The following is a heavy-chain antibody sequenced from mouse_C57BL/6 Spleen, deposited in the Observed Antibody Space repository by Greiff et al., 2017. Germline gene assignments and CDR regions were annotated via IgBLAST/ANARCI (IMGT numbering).Heavy chain of an antibody. CDR3: AREGLGLFAY. CDR1: GYTFTDYY. Sequence: EVKLQESGPVLVKPGASVKMSCKASGYTFTDYYMNWVKQSHGKSLEWIGVINPYNGGTSYNQKFKGKATLTVDKSSSTAYMELNSLTSEDSAVYYCAREGLGLFAYWGQGTLVTVSA. J-gene: IGHJ3*01. V-gene: IGHV1-19*01. D-gene: IGHD4-1*01. CDR2: INPYNGGT.